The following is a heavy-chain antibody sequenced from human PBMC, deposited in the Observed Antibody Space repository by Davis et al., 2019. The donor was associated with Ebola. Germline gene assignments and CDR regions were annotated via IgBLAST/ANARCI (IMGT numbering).Heavy chain of an antibody. CDR2: IRSKANSYAT. CDR1: GFTFSGSA. Sequence: GGSLRLSCAASGFTFSGSAMHWVRQASGKGLEWVGRIRSKANSYATAYAASVKGRFTISRDDSKNTAYLQMNSLKTEDTAVYYCTREPTVTTYEMYYYYYGMDVWGQGTTVTVSS. D-gene: IGHD4-17*01. CDR3: TREPTVTTYEMYYYYYGMDV. J-gene: IGHJ6*02. V-gene: IGHV3-73*01.